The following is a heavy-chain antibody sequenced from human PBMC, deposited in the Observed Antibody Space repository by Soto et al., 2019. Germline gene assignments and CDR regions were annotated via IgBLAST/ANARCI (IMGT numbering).Heavy chain of an antibody. CDR3: ARDRGGSGWKTKTFDC. Sequence: QVQLVQSGAEVKKPGSSVKVSCKASGGTFSSSAISWVRQAPGQGLEWVGGIIPIFGTAHYAQKFQGRVTITSDKSTSTADMELRSLRSEDTSVYYCARDRGGSGWKTKTFDCWGQGTLVTVSS. J-gene: IGHJ4*02. CDR2: IIPIFGTA. V-gene: IGHV1-69*06. CDR1: GGTFSSSA. D-gene: IGHD6-19*01.